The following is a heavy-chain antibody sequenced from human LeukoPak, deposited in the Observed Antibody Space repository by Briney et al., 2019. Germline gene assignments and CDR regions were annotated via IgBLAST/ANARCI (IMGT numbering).Heavy chain of an antibody. D-gene: IGHD2-8*02. CDR1: GGSISSSSYY. Sequence: SETLSLTCTVSGGSISSSSYYWGWIRQPPGKGLEWIGSFYYSGSAYYNPSLRSRVTISVDTSKNQFSLKLSSVTAADTAVYYCARDSGPPNYYFDYWGQGTLVTVSS. J-gene: IGHJ4*02. CDR2: FYYSGSA. CDR3: ARDSGPPNYYFDY. V-gene: IGHV4-39*07.